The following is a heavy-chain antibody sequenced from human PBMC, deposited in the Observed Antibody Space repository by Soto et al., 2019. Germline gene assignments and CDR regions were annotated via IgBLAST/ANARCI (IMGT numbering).Heavy chain of an antibody. CDR3: ARDTVAVAGKDY. V-gene: IGHV3-66*01. CDR1: VTVTSNY. CDR2: IYSAGST. D-gene: IGHD6-19*01. Sequence: EVQLVESGGGLVQPGGSLRLSCAASVTVTSNYMTWVRQAPGKGLEWVSVIYSAGSTYYADSVKGRFTISRDNSRNTLYLQMNGLSAEDTAVYYCARDTVAVAGKDYWGQGTLVTVSS. J-gene: IGHJ4*02.